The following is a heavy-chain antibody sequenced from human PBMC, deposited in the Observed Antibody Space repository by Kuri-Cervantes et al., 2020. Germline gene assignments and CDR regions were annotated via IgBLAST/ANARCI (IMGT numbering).Heavy chain of an antibody. Sequence: GGSLRLSCAASGFTFSGCAMNWVRQAPSKGLEWVSGISWNSGSIGYADSVKGRFTISRDNSKNTLYLQMNSLRAEDTALYYCAKEKGGWYYWGQGTLVTVSS. CDR3: AKEKGGWYY. J-gene: IGHJ4*02. D-gene: IGHD6-19*01. CDR2: ISWNSGSI. V-gene: IGHV3-23*01. CDR1: GFTFSGCA.